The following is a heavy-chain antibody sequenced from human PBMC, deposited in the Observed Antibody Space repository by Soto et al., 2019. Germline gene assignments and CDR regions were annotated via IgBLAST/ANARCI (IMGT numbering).Heavy chain of an antibody. CDR3: ARGGYGGNSLDY. D-gene: IGHD4-17*01. CDR1: GASIRSSDW. CDR2: IYHTGTT. J-gene: IGHJ4*02. Sequence: SETLSLTCAVSGASIRSSDWWTWVRQPPGKGLEWIGEIYHTGTTNYNPSLKSQVTMSVDKSNNQFSLKLTSVTAADTAVYYCARGGYGGNSLDYWGQGTLVTVSS. V-gene: IGHV4-4*02.